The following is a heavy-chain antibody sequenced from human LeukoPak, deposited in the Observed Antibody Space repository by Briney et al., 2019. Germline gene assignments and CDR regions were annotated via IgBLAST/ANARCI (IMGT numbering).Heavy chain of an antibody. CDR1: GFTVSSNY. CDR3: ARDGGWADYYFDY. J-gene: IGHJ4*02. V-gene: IGHV3-53*01. CDR2: IYSGGST. D-gene: IGHD6-19*01. Sequence: GGSLRLSCAASGFTVSSNYMSWVRQAPGKGLEWVSVIYSGGSTYYADSVMGRFTISRDNSKNTLYLQMNSLRAEDTAVYYCARDGGWADYYFDYWGQGTLVTVSS.